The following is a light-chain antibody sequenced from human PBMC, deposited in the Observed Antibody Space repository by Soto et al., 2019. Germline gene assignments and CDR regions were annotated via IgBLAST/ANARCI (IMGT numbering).Light chain of an antibody. CDR2: DVS. CDR1: SSDVGGYNY. V-gene: IGLV2-14*03. J-gene: IGLJ1*01. Sequence: QSALTQPASVSGSPGQAITISCTGTSSDVGGYNYVSWYQHHPGKAPKLLIYDVSNRPSGISNRFSGSKSDNTASLTISGLHPEDEADYYCSSYTTSNTRQIVFGTGTKATVL. CDR3: SSYTTSNTRQIV.